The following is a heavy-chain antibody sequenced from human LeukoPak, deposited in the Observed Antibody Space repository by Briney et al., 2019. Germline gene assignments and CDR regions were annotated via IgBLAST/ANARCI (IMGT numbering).Heavy chain of an antibody. CDR2: ISSSSSTI. D-gene: IGHD3-10*01. CDR1: GFTFSSYR. CDR3: ARDLKVRGNDAFDI. Sequence: GGSLRLSCAASGFTFSSYRMNWVRQAPGKGLEWVSYISSSSSTIYYADSVKGRFTISRDNAKNSLYLQMNSLRAEDTAVYYCARDLKVRGNDAFDIWGQGTMVTVSS. J-gene: IGHJ3*02. V-gene: IGHV3-48*01.